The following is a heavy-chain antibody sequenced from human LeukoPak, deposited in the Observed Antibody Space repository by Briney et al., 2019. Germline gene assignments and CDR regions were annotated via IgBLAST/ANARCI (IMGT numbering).Heavy chain of an antibody. CDR1: GFTFSSYA. CDR3: AKSTIFGVVIAIGFDD. CDR2: ISGSGGST. Sequence: GRSLCLSCAASGFTFSSYAMSWVRQAPGKGLEWVSAISGSGGSTYYADVAQGRFTIARDNSKNTLYLQMNSLRADDTAVYYCAKSTIFGVVIAIGFDDWGQ. V-gene: IGHV3-23*01. D-gene: IGHD3-3*01. J-gene: IGHJ4*02.